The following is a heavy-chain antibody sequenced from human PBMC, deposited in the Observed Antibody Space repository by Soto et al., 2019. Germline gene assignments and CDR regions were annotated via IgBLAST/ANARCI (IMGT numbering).Heavy chain of an antibody. CDR3: ARAYYDFWSGYSTVDY. Sequence: EVQLVESGGGLVQPGGSLRLSGAASGFTFSSYWMSWVRQAPGKGLEWVANIKQDGSEKYYVDSVKGRFTISRDNAKNSLYLQMNSLRAEDTAVYYCARAYYDFWSGYSTVDYWGQGTLVTLSS. CDR2: IKQDGSEK. V-gene: IGHV3-7*01. J-gene: IGHJ4*02. D-gene: IGHD3-3*01. CDR1: GFTFSSYW.